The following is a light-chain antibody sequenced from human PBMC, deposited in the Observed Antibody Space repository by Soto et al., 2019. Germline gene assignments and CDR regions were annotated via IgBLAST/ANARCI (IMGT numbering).Light chain of an antibody. CDR1: QSVSSN. J-gene: IGKJ5*01. CDR3: QQYNNWPFIN. Sequence: EVVFTHSPFTLSLSRVERATLSFMASQSVSSNLAWYQQIPGRAPRLLIYGASTRASGIPARFSGSGSGTEFTLTISSLQSEDFAVYYCQQYNNWPFINFGQGTRLEIK. V-gene: IGKV3-15*01. CDR2: GAS.